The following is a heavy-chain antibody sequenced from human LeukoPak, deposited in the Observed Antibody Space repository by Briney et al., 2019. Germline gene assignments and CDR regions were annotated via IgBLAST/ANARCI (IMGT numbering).Heavy chain of an antibody. D-gene: IGHD3-10*01. CDR1: GFTFSSYG. Sequence: GGSLRLSCAASGFTFSSYGMSWVRQAPGKGLEWVSAVSGSGGSTYYADSVKGRFTISRDNSKNTLYLQMNSLRAEDTAVYYCARTPTYYYGSGSYSNWFDPWGQGTLVTVSS. J-gene: IGHJ5*02. CDR2: VSGSGGST. V-gene: IGHV3-23*01. CDR3: ARTPTYYYGSGSYSNWFDP.